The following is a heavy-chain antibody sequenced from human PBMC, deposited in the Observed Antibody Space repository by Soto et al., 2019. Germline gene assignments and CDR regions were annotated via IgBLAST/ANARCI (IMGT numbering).Heavy chain of an antibody. J-gene: IGHJ6*02. CDR3: VSIGARLPHPYYYYYGMDV. D-gene: IGHD6-6*01. CDR2: IYYSGST. CDR1: GGSISSSSYY. V-gene: IGHV4-39*01. Sequence: PSETLSLTCTVSGGSISSSSYYWGWIRQPPGKGLEWIGSIYYSGSTYYNPSLKSRVTISVDTSKNQFSLKLSSVTAADTAVYYCVSIGARLPHPYYYYYGMDVWGQGTTVTVSS.